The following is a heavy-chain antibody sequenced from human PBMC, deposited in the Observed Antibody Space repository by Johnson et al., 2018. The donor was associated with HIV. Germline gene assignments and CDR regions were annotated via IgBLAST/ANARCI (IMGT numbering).Heavy chain of an antibody. CDR3: AREGSSSSDDAFDI. V-gene: IGHV3-30*02. CDR1: GFTFSSNA. Sequence: VQLVESGGGVVQPGGSLRLSCAASGFTFSSNAMHWVRQAPGKGLEWVAFIVYDGSKKYYADSVKGRFTISRDNSKNTLYLEMNSLRAEDTAVYYCAREGSSSSDDAFDIWGQGTMVTVSS. CDR2: IVYDGSKK. D-gene: IGHD6-6*01. J-gene: IGHJ3*02.